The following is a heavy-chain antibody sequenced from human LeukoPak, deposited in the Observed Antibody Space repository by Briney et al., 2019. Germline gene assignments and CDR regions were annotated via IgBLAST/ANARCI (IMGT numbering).Heavy chain of an antibody. V-gene: IGHV3-33*06. Sequence: GGSLRLSCAASGFTFSSYGMHWVRQAPGKGLEWVAVIWYDGSNKYYADSVKGRFTISRDNSKNTLYLQMNSLRAEDTAVYYCEKDRMKHIVVVTTFDYWGQGTLVTVAS. CDR3: EKDRMKHIVVVTTFDY. D-gene: IGHD2-21*02. CDR2: IWYDGSNK. J-gene: IGHJ4*02. CDR1: GFTFSSYG.